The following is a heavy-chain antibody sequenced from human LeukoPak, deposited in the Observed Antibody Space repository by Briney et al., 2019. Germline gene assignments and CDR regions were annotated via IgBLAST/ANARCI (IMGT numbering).Heavy chain of an antibody. D-gene: IGHD5-18*01. CDR2: IDPSDSYT. CDR1: GYNFTSYW. J-gene: IGHJ4*02. CDR3: AREDTAI. V-gene: IGHV5-10-1*01. Sequence: GESLKISCKGSGYNFTSYWISWVRQIPGKGLEWMGRIDPSDSYTNYSPSFQGHVTVSADKSISTAYLQWSTLKDLDTAMYYCAREDTAIWGEGTPVTVSS.